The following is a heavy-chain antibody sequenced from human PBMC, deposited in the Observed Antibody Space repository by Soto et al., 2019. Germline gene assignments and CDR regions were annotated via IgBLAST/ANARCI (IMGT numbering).Heavy chain of an antibody. CDR2: VYKSGTA. Sequence: QVQLQESGPGLVKPSQTLSLTCSVSGGSISSGSYYWSWIRQPPGKGLEWIGYVYKSGTAYYYPSLMSRLSISMDTSTSQFSLKVTSVTAADTAIYYCARDGGGGCGCALRYSDLWGRGTLVPGSS. J-gene: IGHJ2*01. CDR1: GGSISSGSYY. V-gene: IGHV4-31*03. D-gene: IGHD3-16*01. CDR3: ARDGGGGCGCALRYSDL.